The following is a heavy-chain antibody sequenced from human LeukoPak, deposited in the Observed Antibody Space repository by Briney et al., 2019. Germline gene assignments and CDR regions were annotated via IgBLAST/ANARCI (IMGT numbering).Heavy chain of an antibody. J-gene: IGHJ4*02. D-gene: IGHD6-25*01. Sequence: GGSLRLSCAASGFSVSSNHMSWVRQAPGKGPEWVSVIYSGSSTYYADPVRGRFIISRDNSKNTLYLQMNSLRAEDTAVYYCARVLQRDYYFDYWGQGTLVTVSS. CDR3: ARVLQRDYYFDY. V-gene: IGHV3-53*01. CDR2: IYSGSST. CDR1: GFSVSSNH.